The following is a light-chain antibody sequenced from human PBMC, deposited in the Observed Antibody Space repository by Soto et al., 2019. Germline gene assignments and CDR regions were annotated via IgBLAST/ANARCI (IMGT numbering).Light chain of an antibody. CDR3: QQYGSSPGLFT. Sequence: EIVLTQSPGTLSLSPGDRATLSCRASHSVSSTYLAWYQQKPGQAPRLLIYVASSRATGIPDRFSGSGSGTDFTLTISRLEPEDFAVYYCQQYGSSPGLFTFGPGTKVDIK. J-gene: IGKJ3*01. CDR2: VAS. V-gene: IGKV3-20*01. CDR1: HSVSSTY.